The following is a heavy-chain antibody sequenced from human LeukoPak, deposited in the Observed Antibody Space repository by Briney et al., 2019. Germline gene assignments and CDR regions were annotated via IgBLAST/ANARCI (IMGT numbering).Heavy chain of an antibody. J-gene: IGHJ5*02. CDR2: IYYSGST. CDR1: GGSISSSSYH. Sequence: SETLSLACTVSGGSISSSSYHWGWIRQPPGKGLEWIGSIYYSGSTYYNPSLKSRVTISIDTSKNQFSLKLSSVTAADTAVYYCARDNSVRDEAWWFNPWGQGTLVTVSS. D-gene: IGHD5-24*01. V-gene: IGHV4-39*07. CDR3: ARDNSVRDEAWWFNP.